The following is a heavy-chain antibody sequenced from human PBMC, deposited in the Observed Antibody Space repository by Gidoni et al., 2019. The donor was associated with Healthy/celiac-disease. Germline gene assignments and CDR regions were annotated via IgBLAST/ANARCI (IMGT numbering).Heavy chain of an antibody. CDR1: GGSFSGYY. J-gene: IGHJ4*02. Sequence: QVQLQQWGAGLLKPSETLSLTCAVYGGSFSGYYWSWTRQPPGKGLEWIGEINHSGSTNYNPSLKSRVTISVDTSKNQFSLKLSSVTAADTAVYYCARGARIAARPGYFDYWGQGTLVTVSS. D-gene: IGHD6-6*01. V-gene: IGHV4-34*01. CDR2: INHSGST. CDR3: ARGARIAARPGYFDY.